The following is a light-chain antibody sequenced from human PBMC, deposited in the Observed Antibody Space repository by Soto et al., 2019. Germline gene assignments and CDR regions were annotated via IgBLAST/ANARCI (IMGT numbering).Light chain of an antibody. CDR1: QDIGTK. J-gene: IGKJ1*01. Sequence: EIVMTQSPAILSVSPGETGTLSCRASQDIGTKLAWYQQQPGQAPRLLMYDVSTRASAAPARFSGSGSGSEFTLTISSLQSEDFAIYFCQQYYHWRTFGQGTKVDI. CDR2: DVS. V-gene: IGKV3-15*01. CDR3: QQYYHWRT.